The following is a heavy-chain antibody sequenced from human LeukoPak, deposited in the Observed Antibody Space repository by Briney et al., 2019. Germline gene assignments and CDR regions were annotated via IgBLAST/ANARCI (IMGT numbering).Heavy chain of an antibody. D-gene: IGHD6-13*01. J-gene: IGHJ4*02. CDR1: GGSISSSSYY. Sequence: PSETLSLTCTVSGGSISSSSYYWGWIRQPPGKGLEWIGSIYYSGSTYYNPSLKSRVTMSVDTSKNQFSLKLSSVTAADTAVYYCARHSSSWFSFDYWGQGTLVTVSS. CDR2: IYYSGST. CDR3: ARHSSSWFSFDY. V-gene: IGHV4-39*01.